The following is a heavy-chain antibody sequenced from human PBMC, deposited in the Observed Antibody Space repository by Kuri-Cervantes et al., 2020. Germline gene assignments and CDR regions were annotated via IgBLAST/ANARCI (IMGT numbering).Heavy chain of an antibody. CDR2: ISSDGRIT. CDR1: GFTFSSYA. CDR3: ARAIDGYIDY. V-gene: IGHV3-74*01. J-gene: IGHJ4*02. D-gene: IGHD5-24*01. Sequence: GESLKISCAASGFTFSSYAKHWVRQGPGKGLEWVSRISSDGRITTYADSVKGRFTISRDNAKNMLYLQMNSLRAEDTAVYYCARAIDGYIDYWGQGTLVTVSS.